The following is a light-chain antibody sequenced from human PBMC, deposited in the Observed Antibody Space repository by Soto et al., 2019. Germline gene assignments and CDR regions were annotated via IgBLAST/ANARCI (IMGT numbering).Light chain of an antibody. CDR3: AAWDDSLSGVV. V-gene: IGLV1-47*01. CDR2: RNN. CDR1: SSNIGSNY. Sequence: QSVLTQPPSASGTAGQRVTISCSGSSSNIGSNYVYWYQQLPGTAPKLLIYRNNQRPSGVPDRFSGSKSGTSASLAISGLRSEDEADYYCAAWDDSLSGVVFGGGTQLTVL. J-gene: IGLJ2*01.